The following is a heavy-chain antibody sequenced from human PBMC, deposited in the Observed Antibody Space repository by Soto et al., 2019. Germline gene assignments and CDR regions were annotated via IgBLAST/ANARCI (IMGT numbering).Heavy chain of an antibody. J-gene: IGHJ5*02. D-gene: IGHD3-10*01. CDR3: ARGRGYYSDPYNWFDP. V-gene: IGHV4-34*01. Sequence: PSETLSLTCAVYGGSFSGYYWSWIRQPPGKGLEWIGEINHSGSTNYNPSLKSRVTISVDTSKNQFSLKLSSVTAADTAVYYCARGRGYYSDPYNWFDPWGQGTLVTVS. CDR1: GGSFSGYY. CDR2: INHSGST.